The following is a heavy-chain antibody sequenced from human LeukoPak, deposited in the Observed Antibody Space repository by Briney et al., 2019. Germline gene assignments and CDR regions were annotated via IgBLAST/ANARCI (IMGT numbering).Heavy chain of an antibody. D-gene: IGHD3/OR15-3a*01. V-gene: IGHV4-39*01. J-gene: IGHJ4*02. CDR3: ARHRTGYLVPGFDY. Sequence: SETLSLTCTVSGGSISSSSYYWGWIRQPPGKGLEWIGSIYYSGGTYYNPSLKSRVTISVDTSKNQFSLKLSSVTAADTAVYYCARHRTGYLVPGFDYWGQGTLVTVSS. CDR1: GGSISSSSYY. CDR2: IYYSGGT.